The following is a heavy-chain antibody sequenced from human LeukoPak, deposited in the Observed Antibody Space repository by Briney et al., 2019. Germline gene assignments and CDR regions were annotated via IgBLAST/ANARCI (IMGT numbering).Heavy chain of an antibody. V-gene: IGHV3-21*01. Sequence: GGSLRLSCAASGFTFSSYSMNWVRQAPGKGLEWVSSISSSSSYIYYADSVKGRFTISRDNAKNSLYLQMNSLRAEDTAVYYCARSKENERFLEWLKYYFDYWGQGTLVTVSS. CDR1: GFTFSSYS. CDR2: ISSSSSYI. D-gene: IGHD3-3*01. CDR3: ARSKENERFLEWLKYYFDY. J-gene: IGHJ4*02.